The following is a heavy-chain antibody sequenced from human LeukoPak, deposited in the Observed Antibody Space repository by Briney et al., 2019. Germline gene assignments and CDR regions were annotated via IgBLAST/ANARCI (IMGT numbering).Heavy chain of an antibody. Sequence: SETLSLTCAVSGGSISSGSYSWSWIRQPPGEGPEWIGYIYHSGSTYYNPSLKSRVTISGDRSKNQFSLQLRSVTAADTAVYYCARVGLGSQAVWYFDLWGRGTLVTVPS. CDR3: ARVGLGSQAVWYFDL. J-gene: IGHJ2*01. CDR2: IYHSGST. V-gene: IGHV4-30-2*01. CDR1: GGSISSGSYS.